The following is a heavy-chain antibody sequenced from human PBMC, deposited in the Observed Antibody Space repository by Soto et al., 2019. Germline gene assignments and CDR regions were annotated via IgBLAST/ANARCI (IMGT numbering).Heavy chain of an antibody. J-gene: IGHJ6*02. CDR1: GDSVSSGTYY. CDR2: MYYSGSA. Sequence: SETLSLTCTVSGDSVSSGTYYWSWIRQPPGKGLEWIGYMYYSGSANYNPSVKSRVTISLDTSKNQFSLQLSSVTAADTAVYYGARGGATYCVDYYGMDVWGQGTTVTVSS. CDR3: ARGGATYCVDYYGMDV. D-gene: IGHD2-21*01. V-gene: IGHV4-61*01.